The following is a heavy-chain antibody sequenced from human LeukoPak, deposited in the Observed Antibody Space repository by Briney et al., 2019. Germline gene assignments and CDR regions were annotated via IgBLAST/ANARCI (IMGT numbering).Heavy chain of an antibody. CDR3: ARARRITMIVGPGAFDI. V-gene: IGHV4-31*03. D-gene: IGHD3-22*01. J-gene: IGHJ3*02. CDR1: GGSISSGGYY. Sequence: SETLSLTCTVSGGSISSGGYYWSWIHQHPGKGLEWIGYIYYSGSTYYNPSLKSRVTISVDTSKNQFSLKLSSVTAADTAVYYCARARRITMIVGPGAFDIWGQGTMVTVSS. CDR2: IYYSGST.